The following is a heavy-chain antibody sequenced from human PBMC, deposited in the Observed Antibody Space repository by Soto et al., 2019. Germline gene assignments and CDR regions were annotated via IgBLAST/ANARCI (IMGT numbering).Heavy chain of an antibody. Sequence: QVQLVESGGGVVQPGRSLRLSCAASGFTFSSYAMHWVRQAPGKGLEWVAVISYDGSNKYYADSVKGRFTISRDNSKNTLYLQMNSLRAEDTAVYYCARAPAPYNWNSLGAFDIWGQGTMVTVSS. CDR1: GFTFSSYA. CDR2: ISYDGSNK. V-gene: IGHV3-30-3*01. CDR3: ARAPAPYNWNSLGAFDI. J-gene: IGHJ3*02. D-gene: IGHD1-7*01.